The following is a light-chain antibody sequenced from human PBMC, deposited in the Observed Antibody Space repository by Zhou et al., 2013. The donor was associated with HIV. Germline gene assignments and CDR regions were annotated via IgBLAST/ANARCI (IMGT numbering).Light chain of an antibody. Sequence: ESVLTQSPGTLSLFPGETASLSCTAASYGHMTWYQKKPGQPPKLLIFATSKRASGIPDRFSGSQFGKQYTLTITRMEPEDFAGYYCQQLEFFGQGTRLEI. CDR1: YGH. V-gene: IGKV3-20*01. CDR3: QQLEF. J-gene: IGKJ5*01. CDR2: ATS.